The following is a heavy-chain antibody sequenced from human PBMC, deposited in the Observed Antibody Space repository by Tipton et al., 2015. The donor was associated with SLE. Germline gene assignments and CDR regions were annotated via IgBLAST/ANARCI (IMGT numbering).Heavy chain of an antibody. CDR2: ISSSSSTI. Sequence: SLRLSCAASGFTFSSYGMHWVRQAPGKGLEWVSYISSSSSTIYYADSVKGRFTISRDNAKNSLYLQMNSLRAEDTAVYYCAREPSTRIALVYYGMDVWGQGTTVTVSS. CDR1: GFTFSSYG. CDR3: AREPSTRIALVYYGMDV. V-gene: IGHV3-48*01. D-gene: IGHD6-13*01. J-gene: IGHJ6*02.